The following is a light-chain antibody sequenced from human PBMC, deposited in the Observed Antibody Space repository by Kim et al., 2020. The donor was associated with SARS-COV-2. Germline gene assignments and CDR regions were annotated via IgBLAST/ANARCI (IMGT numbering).Light chain of an antibody. Sequence: SYELTQPPSVSVAPGKTARITCGENSIGLQSVHWYQQKPGQAPVLVIYYDTDRPSGIPERFSGSNSGNTATLTISRVEDGDEADYYCQVWDTGSDHPIFG. CDR1: SIGLQS. V-gene: IGLV3-21*04. J-gene: IGLJ2*01. CDR2: YDT. CDR3: QVWDTGSDHPI.